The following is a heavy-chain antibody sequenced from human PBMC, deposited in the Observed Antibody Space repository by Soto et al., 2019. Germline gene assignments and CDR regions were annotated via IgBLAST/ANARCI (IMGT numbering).Heavy chain of an antibody. V-gene: IGHV1-18*01. J-gene: IGHJ4*02. Sequence: ASVKVSCKASGYTFTDYGISWVRQAPGQGLEWMGWIHTYNGNTNYAQKVQGRVTMTTDSSTSTAYMEWRSLRSDDTAVYYCGRDAQYSGGCHQIDYWGKGTLVTVSS. CDR1: GYTFTDYG. CDR3: GRDAQYSGGCHQIDY. CDR2: IHTYNGNT. D-gene: IGHD6-19*01.